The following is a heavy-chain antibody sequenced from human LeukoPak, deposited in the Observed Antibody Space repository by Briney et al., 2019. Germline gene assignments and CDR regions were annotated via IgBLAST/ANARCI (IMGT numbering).Heavy chain of an antibody. Sequence: GGSLRLSCAASGFTFSSYAMSWVRQAPGKRLEWVSAVSGSGGSTYYADSVKGRFTISRDNSKNTLYLQMNSLRAEDTAVYYCASVYGERSITIFGVVKDYWGQGTLVTVSS. J-gene: IGHJ4*02. CDR1: GFTFSSYA. V-gene: IGHV3-23*01. CDR3: ASVYGERSITIFGVVKDY. D-gene: IGHD3-3*01. CDR2: VSGSGGST.